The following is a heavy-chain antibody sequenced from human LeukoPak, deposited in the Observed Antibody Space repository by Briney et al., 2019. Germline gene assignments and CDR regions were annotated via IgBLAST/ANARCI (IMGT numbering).Heavy chain of an antibody. V-gene: IGHV3-7*01. D-gene: IGHD1-26*01. Sequence: PGGSLRLSCAASGFTFNSYWMSWVRQAPGKGLEWVANIKQDGSEKYYVDSVKGRFTISRDNAKNSLYLQMNSLRAEDTAVYYCARDQTKWEPLRRRDYYYMDVWGKGTTVTVSS. CDR1: GFTFNSYW. J-gene: IGHJ6*03. CDR3: ARDQTKWEPLRRRDYYYMDV. CDR2: IKQDGSEK.